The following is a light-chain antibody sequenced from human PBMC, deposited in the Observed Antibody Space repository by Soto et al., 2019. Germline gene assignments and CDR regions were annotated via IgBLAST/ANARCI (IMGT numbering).Light chain of an antibody. CDR2: DAS. V-gene: IGKV3-11*01. CDR3: QQRRNWPPLT. CDR1: QTVDIY. Sequence: ETILTQSPATLSLSPGERATLSCRASQTVDIYLAWYQQKPGQAPRLLIYDASNRATGIPARFSGSGSGTDFTLTISSLETEDFGVYYCQQRRNWPPLTFGGGTKVEIK. J-gene: IGKJ4*01.